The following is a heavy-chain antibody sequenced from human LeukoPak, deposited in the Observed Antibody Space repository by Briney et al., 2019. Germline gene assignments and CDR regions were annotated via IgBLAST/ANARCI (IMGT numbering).Heavy chain of an antibody. Sequence: GGSLRLSCAASGFTFSSYAMSWVRQAPGKGLEWVSAISGSGGSTYYADSVKGRFTISRDNSKNTLYLQMNSLRAEDTAVYYCAKDLNYYDSSGPDFFDPWGQGTLVTVSS. CDR3: AKDLNYYDSSGPDFFDP. J-gene: IGHJ5*02. V-gene: IGHV3-23*01. D-gene: IGHD3-22*01. CDR2: ISGSGGST. CDR1: GFTFSSYA.